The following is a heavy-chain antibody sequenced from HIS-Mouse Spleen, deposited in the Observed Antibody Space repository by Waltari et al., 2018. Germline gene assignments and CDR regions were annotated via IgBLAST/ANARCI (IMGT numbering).Heavy chain of an antibody. CDR1: GFTFSSYG. CDR3: ARAYCGGDCYSDYYYYGMDV. J-gene: IGHJ6*02. Sequence: QVQLVESGGGVVQPGRSLRLSCAASGFTFSSYGMHWVRQAPGKGRGWVAVISYDGSNKYYADSVKGRFTISRDNSKNTLYLQMNSLRAEDTAVYYCARAYCGGDCYSDYYYYGMDVWGQGTTVTVSS. V-gene: IGHV3-30*03. CDR2: ISYDGSNK. D-gene: IGHD2-21*02.